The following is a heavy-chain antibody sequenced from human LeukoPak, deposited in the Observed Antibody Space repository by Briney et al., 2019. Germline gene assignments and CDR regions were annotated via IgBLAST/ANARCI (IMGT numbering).Heavy chain of an antibody. CDR2: IYTSGST. J-gene: IGHJ6*03. CDR3: ARDSSGGPNYYYYYYMDV. V-gene: IGHV4-4*07. CDR1: GGSISSYY. Sequence: SETLSLTCTVSGGSISSYYWSWIRQPAGKGLEWIGRIYTSGSTNYNPSLKSRVTMSVDTSKNQFSLKLSSVTAADTAVYYCARDSSGGPNYYYYYYMDVWGKGTTVTISS. D-gene: IGHD3-22*01.